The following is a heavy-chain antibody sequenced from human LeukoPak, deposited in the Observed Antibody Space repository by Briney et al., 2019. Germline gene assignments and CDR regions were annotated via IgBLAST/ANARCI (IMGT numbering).Heavy chain of an antibody. CDR2: ISSSSSYI. V-gene: IGHV3-21*01. CDR3: ARAIGYSYGFDY. CDR1: GFTFSSYS. J-gene: IGHJ4*02. Sequence: GGSLRLSCAASGFTFSSYSMNWVRQAPGKGLEGVSSISSSSSYIYYADSVKGRFTISRDNAKNSLYMQMNSLRAEDTAVYYCARAIGYSYGFDYWGQGTLVTVSS. D-gene: IGHD5-18*01.